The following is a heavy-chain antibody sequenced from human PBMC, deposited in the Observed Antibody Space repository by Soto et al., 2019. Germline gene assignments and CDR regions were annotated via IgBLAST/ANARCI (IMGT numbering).Heavy chain of an antibody. CDR3: ARRRTSYGMDV. CDR2: IDYSGST. J-gene: IGHJ6*02. CDR1: GGSTSTYNYY. V-gene: IGHV4-39*01. Sequence: SETLSLTCAVSGGSTSTYNYYWGWIRQPPGKGLEWIGSIDYSGSTYYNPSLKSRVTISVDASKNQFSLKVSSGTAADTAVYYCARRRTSYGMDVWGQGTTVT.